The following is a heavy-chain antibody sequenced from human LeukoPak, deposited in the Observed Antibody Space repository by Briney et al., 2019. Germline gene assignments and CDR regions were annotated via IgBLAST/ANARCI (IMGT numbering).Heavy chain of an antibody. CDR3: ARLGYCSSTSCPRP. D-gene: IGHD2-2*01. J-gene: IGHJ5*02. CDR1: GYTLTELS. V-gene: IGHV1-69*05. Sequence: SVKVSCKVSGYTLTELSMHWVRQAPGQGLEWVGGIIPIFGTANYAQKFQGRVTITTDESTSTAYMELSSLRSEDTAVYYCARLGYCSSTSCPRPWGQGTLVTVSS. CDR2: IIPIFGTA.